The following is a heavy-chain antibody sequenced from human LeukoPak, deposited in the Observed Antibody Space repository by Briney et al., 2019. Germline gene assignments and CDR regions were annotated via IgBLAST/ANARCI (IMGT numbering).Heavy chain of an antibody. J-gene: IGHJ5*02. CDR3: VRGSSGTVVRGVSWAWFDP. Sequence: PGGSLRLSCVASGFTLSTYWMTWVRQAPGKGLEWVASIKPDGSEKYFVDSVRGRFTISRDNVKNSLYLQMNSLRAEDTAVYYCVRGSSGTVVRGVSWAWFDPWGQGTLVTVSS. CDR1: GFTLSTYW. V-gene: IGHV3-7*05. D-gene: IGHD3-10*01. CDR2: IKPDGSEK.